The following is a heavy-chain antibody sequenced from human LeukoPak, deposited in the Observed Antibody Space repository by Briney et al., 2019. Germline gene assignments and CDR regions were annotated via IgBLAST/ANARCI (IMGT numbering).Heavy chain of an antibody. D-gene: IGHD4-23*01. CDR2: VDSDGGST. Sequence: PGGSLTLFRAASGFTFSSYWMHWVRQAPGKGLVWVSRVDSDGGSTNHADSVKGRFTISRENAKNTLYLQMNSLRAEDTAVYYCARDRWTFDYWGQGTLVTVSS. V-gene: IGHV3-74*01. CDR3: ARDRWTFDY. CDR1: GFTFSSYW. J-gene: IGHJ4*02.